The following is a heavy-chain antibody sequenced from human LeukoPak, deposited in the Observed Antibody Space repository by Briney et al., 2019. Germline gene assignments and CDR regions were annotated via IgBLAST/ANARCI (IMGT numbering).Heavy chain of an antibody. V-gene: IGHV3-20*04. Sequence: GGSLRLSCAASGFTFDDYGMNWVRQAPGKGLEWVSGINWNGGSTFYADSVKGRFTISRDNAKHSLYLQMNSLRAEDTAVYYCVREYYDYFDYWGQGTLVTVSS. CDR1: GFTFDDYG. CDR3: VREYYDYFDY. D-gene: IGHD1-26*01. CDR2: INWNGGST. J-gene: IGHJ4*02.